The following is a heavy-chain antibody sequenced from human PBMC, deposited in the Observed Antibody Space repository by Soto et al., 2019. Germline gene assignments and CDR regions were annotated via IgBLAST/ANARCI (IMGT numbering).Heavy chain of an antibody. Sequence: VSVKVSCKASGYTFTSYDINWVRQATGQGLEWMGWMNPNSGNTGYAQKFQGRVTMTRNTSISTAYMELSSLRSEDTAVYYCARGIVPSSGPPWFDPWGQGTLVTVSS. CDR3: ARGIVPSSGPPWFDP. D-gene: IGHD6-19*01. J-gene: IGHJ5*02. CDR2: MNPNSGNT. V-gene: IGHV1-8*01. CDR1: GYTFTSYD.